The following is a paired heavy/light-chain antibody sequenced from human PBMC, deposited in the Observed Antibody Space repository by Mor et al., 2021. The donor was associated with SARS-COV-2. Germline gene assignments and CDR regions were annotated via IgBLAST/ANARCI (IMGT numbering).Heavy chain of an antibody. CDR2: INPSGGST. J-gene: IGHJ5*02. D-gene: IGHD1-26*01. CDR1: GYTFTRHY. Sequence: QVQLVQSGAEVKKPGASVKVSCKASGYTFTRHYMHWVRQAPGQGLEWMGIINPSGGSTNYAQKFQGRVTMTRDTSTSTDYMELSSLRSEDTAVYYCARDNSGGGAWWFDPWGQGTLVTVSS. CDR3: ARDNSGGGAWWFDP. V-gene: IGHV1-46*01.
Light chain of an antibody. CDR2: GKN. CDR3: NCRDTSGSRWV. J-gene: IGLJ3*02. CDR1: FLRTYY. V-gene: IGLV3-19*01. Sequence: SSELTQDPAVSVALGQTVRITCQGDFLRTYYATWYQQKPGQAPVLVIYGKNNRPSGIPERFSGSSSGNTASLTIAGAQAEDEADYYCNCRDTSGSRWVFGGGTRLTVL.